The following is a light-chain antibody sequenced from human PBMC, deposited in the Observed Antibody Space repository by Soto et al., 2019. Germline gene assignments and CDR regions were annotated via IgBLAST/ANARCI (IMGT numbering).Light chain of an antibody. Sequence: DIKMTQSPSTLSASVGDRVTITFRASQSMNSWLAWYQQQPGKAPRLLIYDASIRGSGVPSRFSGSGSGTEFTLTITSLQPDDFATYYCQQYNNYSWTFGQGTKVDIK. V-gene: IGKV1-5*01. CDR1: QSMNSW. CDR3: QQYNNYSWT. CDR2: DAS. J-gene: IGKJ1*01.